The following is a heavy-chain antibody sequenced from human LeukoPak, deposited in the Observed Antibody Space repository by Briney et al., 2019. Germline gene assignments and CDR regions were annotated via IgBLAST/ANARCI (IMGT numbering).Heavy chain of an antibody. CDR2: IYYSGST. CDR3: ARRGRGIVVVITGWFDP. Sequence: SETLSLTCTVSGYSISSGYYWGWIRQPPGKGLEWIGSIYYSGSTYYNPSLKSRVTISVDTSKNQFSLKLSSVTAADTAVYYCARRGRGIVVVITGWFDPWGQGTLVTVSS. D-gene: IGHD3-22*01. J-gene: IGHJ5*02. V-gene: IGHV4-38-2*02. CDR1: GYSISSGYY.